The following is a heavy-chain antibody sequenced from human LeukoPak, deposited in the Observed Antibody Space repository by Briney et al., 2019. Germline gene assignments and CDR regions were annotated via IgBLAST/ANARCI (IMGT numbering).Heavy chain of an antibody. CDR1: GGSISSSNW. V-gene: IGHV4-4*02. CDR3: ARDPLMYQAFDY. D-gene: IGHD2-2*01. Sequence: TTSETLSLTCAVSGGSISSSNWWSWVRQPPGKGLEWIGEIYHSGSTNYNPSLKSRVTISVDKSKNQFSLKLSSVTAADTAVYYCARDPLMYQAFDYWGQGTLVTVSS. J-gene: IGHJ4*02. CDR2: IYHSGST.